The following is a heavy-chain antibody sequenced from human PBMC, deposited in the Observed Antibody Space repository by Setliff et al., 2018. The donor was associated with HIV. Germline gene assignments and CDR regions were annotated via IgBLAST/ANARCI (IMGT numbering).Heavy chain of an antibody. J-gene: IGHJ5*02. CDR3: ARALSGSNWFDP. D-gene: IGHD3-22*01. CDR1: GGTFSNYA. Sequence: ASVKVSCKPSGGTFSNYAIGWVRQAPGQGLEWMGGIIPLFSRSNYAQKFQGRVTITADESTSTAYMELSRLRSDDTAVYYCARALSGSNWFDPWGQGTLVTVSS. CDR2: IIPLFSRS. V-gene: IGHV1-69*13.